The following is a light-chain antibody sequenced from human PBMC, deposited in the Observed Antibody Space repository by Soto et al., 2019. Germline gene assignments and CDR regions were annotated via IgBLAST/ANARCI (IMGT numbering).Light chain of an antibody. CDR2: DST. CDR1: QSIHTS. CDR3: QQRNVRPPIT. V-gene: IGKV3-11*01. J-gene: IGKJ5*01. Sequence: EFVLKQSPGTLSLSPGARATLSCRASQSIHTSLAWYQQKSGKPPRLVIYDSTRRANGVPDRFGGNMSGTEFTLTIDSLEPEDFAKYYCQQRNVRPPITFCQGT.